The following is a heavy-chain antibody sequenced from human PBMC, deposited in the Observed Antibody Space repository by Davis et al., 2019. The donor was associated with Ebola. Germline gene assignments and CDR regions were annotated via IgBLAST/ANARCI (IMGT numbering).Heavy chain of an antibody. CDR1: GYSINDYL. Sequence: ASVKVSCKAPGYSINDYLIHWVRQAPGQGLEWMGRIHPKSGDTSYAQQFQGRLTITRDTSISTAYMDLSRLTPDDTAVYYCAREPVRGYEKWFDHWGQGALVTVSS. CDR2: IHPKSGDT. V-gene: IGHV1-2*06. CDR3: AREPVRGYEKWFDH. J-gene: IGHJ5*02. D-gene: IGHD5-12*01.